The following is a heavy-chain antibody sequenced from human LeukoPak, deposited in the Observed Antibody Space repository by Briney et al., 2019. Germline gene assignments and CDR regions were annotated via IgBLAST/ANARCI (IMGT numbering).Heavy chain of an antibody. J-gene: IGHJ2*01. Sequence: SETLSLTCTVSGGSVSSGSYYWSWIRQPPGKGLEWIGYIYYSGSTNYNPSLKSRVTISVDTSKNQFSLKLSSVTAADTAVYYCAREIPGIAVAGTKSSYWYFDLWGRGTLVTVSS. CDR3: AREIPGIAVAGTKSSYWYFDL. CDR1: GGSVSSGSYY. D-gene: IGHD6-19*01. CDR2: IYYSGST. V-gene: IGHV4-61*01.